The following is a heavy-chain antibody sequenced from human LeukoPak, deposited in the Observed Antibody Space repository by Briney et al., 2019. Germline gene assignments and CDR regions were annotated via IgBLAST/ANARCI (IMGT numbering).Heavy chain of an antibody. CDR2: ISGSGGST. D-gene: IGHD2-2*01. J-gene: IGHJ4*02. CDR1: GFTFSSYA. CDR3: AKVFQLRGYCSSTSCLFDY. Sequence: GGSLRLSCAASGFTFSSYAMSWVRQAPGKGLEWVSAISGSGGSTYYADSVKGRFTISRDNSKNTLYLQMNSLRAEDTAVYYCAKVFQLRGYCSSTSCLFDYWGQGTLVTVSS. V-gene: IGHV3-23*01.